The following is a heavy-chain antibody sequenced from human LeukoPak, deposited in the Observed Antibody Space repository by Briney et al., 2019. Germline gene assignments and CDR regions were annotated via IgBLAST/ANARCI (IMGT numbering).Heavy chain of an antibody. Sequence: GGSLRLSCAASGFTFSNYWMSWVRQAPGKGPEWVAKIDKDGSEKYSVDSVRGRFTISRDNAKNTLYLQMDSLRAEDTAVYYCAKGGTWVQLTEDYWGQGTLVTVSS. CDR2: IDKDGSEK. J-gene: IGHJ4*02. CDR1: GFTFSNYW. V-gene: IGHV3-7*01. D-gene: IGHD5-18*01. CDR3: AKGGTWVQLTEDY.